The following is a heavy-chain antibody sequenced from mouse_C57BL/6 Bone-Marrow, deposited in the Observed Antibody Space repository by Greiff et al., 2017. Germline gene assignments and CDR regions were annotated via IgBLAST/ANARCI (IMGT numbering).Heavy chain of an antibody. CDR3: ARRGDGTMDY. Sequence: EVKLVESGGDLVKPGGSLKLSCAASGFTFSSYGMSWVRQTPDKRLEWVATISSGGSYTYYPDSVKGRFTISRYNAKNTLYLQLSSLKSENTAMYYCARRGDGTMDYWGQGTSVTVSS. V-gene: IGHV5-6*02. CDR1: GFTFSSYG. J-gene: IGHJ4*01. CDR2: ISSGGSYT.